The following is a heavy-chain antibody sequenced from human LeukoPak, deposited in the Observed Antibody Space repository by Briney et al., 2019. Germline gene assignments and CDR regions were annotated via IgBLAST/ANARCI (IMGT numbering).Heavy chain of an antibody. V-gene: IGHV1-46*03. J-gene: IGHJ4*02. CDR1: GYTFTSYY. D-gene: IGHD3-3*01. Sequence: ASVKVSCKASGYTFTSYYMHWVRQAPGQGPEWMGIINPSGGSTSYARKFQGRVTMTRDTSTSTVYMELSSLRSEDTAVYYCARGILRFLEWLFDFDYWGQGTLVTVSS. CDR3: ARGILRFLEWLFDFDY. CDR2: INPSGGST.